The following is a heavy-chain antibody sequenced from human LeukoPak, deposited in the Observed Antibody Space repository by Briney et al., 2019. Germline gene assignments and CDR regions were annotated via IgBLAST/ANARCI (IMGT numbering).Heavy chain of an antibody. J-gene: IGHJ4*02. CDR1: GASMSNHF. CDR3: ASRPGGSTWYGVFDY. Sequence: SETLSLTCTVSGASMSNHFWSWIRQPPGKGLERIGYIYGSDTTNYNPSLKSRVTMSVDTSENQFSLKLSSVTAADTALYYCASRPGGSTWYGVFDYWSRGTLVTVSS. V-gene: IGHV4-59*11. D-gene: IGHD6-13*01. CDR2: IYGSDTT.